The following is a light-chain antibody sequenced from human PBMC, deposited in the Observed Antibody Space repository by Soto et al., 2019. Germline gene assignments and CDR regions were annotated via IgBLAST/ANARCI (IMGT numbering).Light chain of an antibody. Sequence: QSALTQPRSVSGSPGQSVTISCAGTSSDVGGYNYVSWYQQHPGKAPKLMIYDVSKRPSGVPDRFSGSKSGNTASLTISGLQAEDEADYYCCSYAPVFGGGTKLTVL. CDR3: CSYAPV. CDR1: SSDVGGYNY. V-gene: IGLV2-11*01. J-gene: IGLJ2*01. CDR2: DVS.